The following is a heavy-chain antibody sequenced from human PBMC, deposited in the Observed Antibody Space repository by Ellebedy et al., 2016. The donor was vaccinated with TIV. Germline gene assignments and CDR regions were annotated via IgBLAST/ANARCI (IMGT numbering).Heavy chain of an antibody. CDR2: INHSEST. D-gene: IGHD6-6*01. J-gene: IGHJ4*02. V-gene: IGHV4-34*01. CDR1: VGSFSGYY. Sequence: MPSETLSLTCAVYVGSFSGYYWSWIRQPPGKGLEWIGEINHSESTNYNPSLKSRVTISVDTSKNQFSLKVNSVTAADTAVYYCARGKSNLYRSIVARPYDYWGQGTLVTVSS. CDR3: ARGKSNLYRSIVARPYDY.